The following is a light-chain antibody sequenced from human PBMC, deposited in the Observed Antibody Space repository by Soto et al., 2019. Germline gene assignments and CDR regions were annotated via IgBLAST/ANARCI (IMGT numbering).Light chain of an antibody. J-gene: IGLJ1*01. CDR1: NSNIASNT. Sequence: QSVLTQPPSAPETPGQTVSISCSGSNSNIASNTVNWYQHLPGTAPKLLIYYNNQRPSGVPDRFSGSKSGTSAPLAISGLQSEDEGDYYCAAGDDTLKRYVFGTGTKVTVL. CDR3: AAGDDTLKRYV. V-gene: IGLV1-44*01. CDR2: YNN.